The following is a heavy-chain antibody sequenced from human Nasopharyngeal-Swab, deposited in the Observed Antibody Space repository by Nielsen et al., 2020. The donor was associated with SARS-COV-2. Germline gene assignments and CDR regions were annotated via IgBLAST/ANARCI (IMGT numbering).Heavy chain of an antibody. CDR2: INHSGST. Sequence: SETLSLTCAVYGGSFSGYYWSWIRQPPGKGLEWIGEINHSGSTNYNPSLKSRVTISVDTSKNQFSLKLSSATAADTAVYYCAREPERVVLVRGGPACYMDVWGKGTTVTVSS. D-gene: IGHD1-14*01. CDR3: AREPERVVLVRGGPACYMDV. J-gene: IGHJ6*03. V-gene: IGHV4-34*01. CDR1: GGSFSGYY.